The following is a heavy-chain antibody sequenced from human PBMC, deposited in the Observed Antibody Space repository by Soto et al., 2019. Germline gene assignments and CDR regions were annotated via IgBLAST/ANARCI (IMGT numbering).Heavy chain of an antibody. D-gene: IGHD6-13*01. Sequence: ASVKVSCKVSGCTLTELSMHWVRQAPGKGLEWMGGFDPEDGETIYAQKFQGRVTMTEDTSTDTAYMELSSLRSEDTAVYYCATGIAAAGPFDYWGQGTPVTVSS. J-gene: IGHJ4*02. CDR1: GCTLTELS. CDR2: FDPEDGET. V-gene: IGHV1-24*01. CDR3: ATGIAAAGPFDY.